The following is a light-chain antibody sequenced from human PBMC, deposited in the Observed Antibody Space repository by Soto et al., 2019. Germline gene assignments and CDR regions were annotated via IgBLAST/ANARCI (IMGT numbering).Light chain of an antibody. CDR3: QQYGRSSWT. CDR2: GAS. CDR1: QSVSSSY. J-gene: IGKJ1*01. Sequence: EIVLTQSPGTLSLSPGERATLSCRASQSVSSSYLAWYQQKPGQAPRLLIYGASSRATGIPDRFSGSGSETDFTLTISRLQPHDFAVPYCQQYGRSSWTFGQGTKVEIK. V-gene: IGKV3-20*01.